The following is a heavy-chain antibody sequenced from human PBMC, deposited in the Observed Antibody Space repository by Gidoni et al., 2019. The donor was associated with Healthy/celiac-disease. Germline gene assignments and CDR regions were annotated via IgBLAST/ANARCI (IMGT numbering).Heavy chain of an antibody. J-gene: IGHJ3*02. V-gene: IGHV3-23*01. Sequence: EVQLLESGGGLVQPGGSLRLSCAAYGFTFRSYAMSWVRQAPGKGLEWVSAISGSGGSTYYADSVKGRFTISRDNSKNTLYLQMNSLRAEDTAVYYCAKDGGYGDYVPYYAFDIWGQGTMVTVSS. D-gene: IGHD4-17*01. CDR2: ISGSGGST. CDR1: GFTFRSYA. CDR3: AKDGGYGDYVPYYAFDI.